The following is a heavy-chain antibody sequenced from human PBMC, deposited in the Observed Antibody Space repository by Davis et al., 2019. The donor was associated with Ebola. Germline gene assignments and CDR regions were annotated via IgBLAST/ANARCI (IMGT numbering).Heavy chain of an antibody. D-gene: IGHD6-19*01. Sequence: GESLKISCAASGFTVGDHYMSWVRQSPGKGLEWVSSMFSGGRTFYADSVKGRFTISRDTSENTLHLQMNSLRGEDTAVYYCADVEAGPDYWGQGTLVIVSS. V-gene: IGHV3-66*01. J-gene: IGHJ4*02. CDR2: MFSGGRT. CDR1: GFTVGDHY. CDR3: ADVEAGPDY.